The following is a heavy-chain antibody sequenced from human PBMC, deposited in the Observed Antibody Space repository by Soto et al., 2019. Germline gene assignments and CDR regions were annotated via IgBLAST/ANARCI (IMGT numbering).Heavy chain of an antibody. CDR2: ISYDASNK. V-gene: IGHV3-30*18. D-gene: IGHD1-1*01. Sequence: PGGSLRLSCVASGFTFSSYAMHWVRQAPGKGLEWVALISYDASNKYYIDSVKGRFTISRDNSRNTLYLQMNSLRAEDTAVYYCAKSVYNWNDGFFDYWGQGTLVTVSS. CDR1: GFTFSSYA. CDR3: AKSVYNWNDGFFDY. J-gene: IGHJ4*02.